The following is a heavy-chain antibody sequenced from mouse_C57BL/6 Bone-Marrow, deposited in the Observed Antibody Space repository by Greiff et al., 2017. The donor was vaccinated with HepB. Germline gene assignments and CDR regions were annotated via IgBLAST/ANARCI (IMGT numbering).Heavy chain of an antibody. V-gene: IGHV5-15*01. CDR1: GFTFSDYG. CDR2: ISNLAYSI. Sequence: EVQLVESGGGLVQPGGSLKLSCAASGFTFSDYGMAWVRQAPRKGPEWVAFISNLAYSIYYADTVTGRFTISRENAKNTLYLEMSSLRSEDTAMYYCARLGYWYFDVWGTGTTVTVSS. J-gene: IGHJ1*03. CDR3: ARLGYWYFDV.